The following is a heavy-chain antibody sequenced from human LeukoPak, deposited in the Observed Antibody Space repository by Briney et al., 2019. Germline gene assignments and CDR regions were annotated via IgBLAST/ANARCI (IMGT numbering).Heavy chain of an antibody. CDR2: INHSGST. V-gene: IGHV4-34*01. CDR3: ARGFRGDNFDY. D-gene: IGHD7-27*01. CDR1: GGSFSGYY. Sequence: PSETLSLTCAVYGGSFSGYYWSWIRQPPGKGLEWIGEINHSGSTNYNPSLKGRVTISVDTSKNQFSLKLSSVTAADTAVYFCARGFRGDNFDYWGQGTLVTVSS. J-gene: IGHJ4*02.